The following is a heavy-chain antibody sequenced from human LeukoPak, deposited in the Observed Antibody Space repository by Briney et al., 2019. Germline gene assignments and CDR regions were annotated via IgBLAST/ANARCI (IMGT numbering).Heavy chain of an antibody. D-gene: IGHD1-26*01. CDR1: GFTFSNYE. Sequence: GGSLRLSCAASGFTFSNYEMNWVRQAPGKGLEWVSYISSGGSTIYYADSVKGRFTISRDNAKSSLFLQMNSLRAEDTAVYYCARGRVGTTTPFDYWGQGTLVTVSS. V-gene: IGHV3-48*03. CDR2: ISSGGSTI. J-gene: IGHJ4*02. CDR3: ARGRVGTTTPFDY.